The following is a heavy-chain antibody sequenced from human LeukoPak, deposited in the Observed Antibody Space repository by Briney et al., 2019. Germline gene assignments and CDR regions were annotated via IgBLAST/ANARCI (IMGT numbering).Heavy chain of an antibody. Sequence: GGSLRLSCAASGFTVSSNYMSWVRQAPGKGLEWVSVIYSAGSTYYADSVKGRFTISRDNSKNTLYLQMNSLRAEDTAVYYCARAVRRGSIASDYWGQGTLVTVSS. CDR1: GFTVSSNY. J-gene: IGHJ4*02. CDR3: ARAVRRGSIASDY. V-gene: IGHV3-66*01. D-gene: IGHD6-6*01. CDR2: IYSAGST.